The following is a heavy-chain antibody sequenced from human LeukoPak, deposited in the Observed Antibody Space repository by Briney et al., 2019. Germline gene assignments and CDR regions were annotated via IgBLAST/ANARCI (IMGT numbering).Heavy chain of an antibody. CDR1: GYSIRSGYY. Sequence: PSETLSPTCTVSGYSIRSGYYWGWIRQPPGKGLEWIACIYQSGSTYYNPSLKSRVTISVDTSKNHFSLKLSSVTAADTAVYYCARVPGPNWFDPWGQGTLVTVSS. CDR3: ARVPGPNWFDP. V-gene: IGHV4-38-2*02. J-gene: IGHJ5*02. CDR2: IYQSGST.